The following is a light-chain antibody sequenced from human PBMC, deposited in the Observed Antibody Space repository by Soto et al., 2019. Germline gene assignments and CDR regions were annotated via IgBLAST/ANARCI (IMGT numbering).Light chain of an antibody. CDR3: SSYAGSSNV. CDR1: SSDVGGHNY. CDR2: EVS. Sequence: QSALTQPASVSGSPGQSITISCTGTSSDVGGHNYVSWYQQHPGKAPKLIIYEVSIRPSGVSNRFSGSKSGNTASLTISGLQAEDEADYYCSSYAGSSNVFGTGTKVTVL. J-gene: IGLJ1*01. V-gene: IGLV2-14*01.